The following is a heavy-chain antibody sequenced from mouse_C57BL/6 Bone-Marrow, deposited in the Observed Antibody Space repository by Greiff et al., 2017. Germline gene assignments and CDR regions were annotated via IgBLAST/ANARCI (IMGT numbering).Heavy chain of an antibody. D-gene: IGHD4-1*01. CDR3: NRGVGRCYWYFDV. CDR1: GFTFSDAW. J-gene: IGHJ1*03. CDR2: IRNKANNHAT. Sequence: EVQVVESGGGLVQPGGSMKLSCAASGFTFSDAWMDWVRQSPEKGLEWVAEIRNKANNHATYYAESVKGRFTISRDDSNSSVYLQKNSLRAEDTGIYYWNRGVGRCYWYFDVWGTGTTVTVSS. V-gene: IGHV6-6*01.